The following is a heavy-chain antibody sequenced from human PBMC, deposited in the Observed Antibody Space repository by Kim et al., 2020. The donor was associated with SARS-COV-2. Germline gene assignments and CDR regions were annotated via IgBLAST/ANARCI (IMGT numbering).Heavy chain of an antibody. CDR3: ARREHIVVVTLDYYFDY. D-gene: IGHD2-21*02. Sequence: SETLSLTCTVSGGSISSSSYYWGWIRQPPGKGLEWIRSIYYSGSTYYNPSLKSRVTISVDTSKNQFSLKLSSVTAADTAVYYCARREHIVVVTLDYYFDYWGQGTLVTVSS. V-gene: IGHV4-39*01. J-gene: IGHJ4*02. CDR2: IYYSGST. CDR1: GGSISSSSYY.